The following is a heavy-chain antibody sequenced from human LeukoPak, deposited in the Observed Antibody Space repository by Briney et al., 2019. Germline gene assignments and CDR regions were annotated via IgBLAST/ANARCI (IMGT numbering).Heavy chain of an antibody. J-gene: IGHJ4*02. V-gene: IGHV1-18*01. Sequence: ASVKVSCKASGYTFTSYAMNWVRQAPGQGLEWMGWISAYNGNTNYAQKLQGRVTMTSDTSTSTAYMELRSLRSDDTAVYYCARVTIFGVVIIGFFDYWGQGTLVTVSS. CDR2: ISAYNGNT. CDR3: ARVTIFGVVIIGFFDY. CDR1: GYTFTSYA. D-gene: IGHD3-3*01.